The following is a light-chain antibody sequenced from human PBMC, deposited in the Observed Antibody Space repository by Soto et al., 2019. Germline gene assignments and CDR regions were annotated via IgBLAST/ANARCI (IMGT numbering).Light chain of an antibody. V-gene: IGKV1-5*03. Sequence: DIQMTQSPSTLSASVGDRVTITCRASQSIDNWLAWYQQKPGKAPKLLIHEASSLESGVPSRFSGSGYGTEFTLTISSLQPDDFATYYCQQYHSFWTFGQGTKVDIK. CDR1: QSIDNW. CDR2: EAS. CDR3: QQYHSFWT. J-gene: IGKJ1*01.